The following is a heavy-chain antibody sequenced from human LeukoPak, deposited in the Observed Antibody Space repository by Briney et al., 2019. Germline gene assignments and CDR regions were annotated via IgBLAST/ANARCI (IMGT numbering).Heavy chain of an antibody. V-gene: IGHV3-30*18. CDR3: AKEGTAMASSYFDY. J-gene: IGHJ4*02. CDR2: ISHDGTVQ. Sequence: GGSLRLSCAASGFTFSTYSMNWVRQAPGKGLEWVAVISHDGTVQHYADSVKGRFTISRDNSDSTLYLQMNSLRDEDTAMYYCAKEGTAMASSYFDYWGQGTLITVSS. CDR1: GFTFSTYS. D-gene: IGHD5-18*01.